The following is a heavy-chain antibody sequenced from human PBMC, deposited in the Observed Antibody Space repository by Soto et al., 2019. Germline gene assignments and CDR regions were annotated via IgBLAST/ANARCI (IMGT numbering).Heavy chain of an antibody. CDR1: GYTFTTYG. CDR2: IRAQNGNT. Sequence: QVPLVQSGAEVKKPGASVKVACKASGYTFTTYGISWVRQAPGQGLEWMGWIRAQNGNTNYAQKFQDRVTMTTDTSTSTAYMELRSLRSDDTAVYCCARDRGSSGWYSFDYWGQGTLVTVSS. V-gene: IGHV1-18*01. D-gene: IGHD6-19*01. J-gene: IGHJ4*02. CDR3: ARDRGSSGWYSFDY.